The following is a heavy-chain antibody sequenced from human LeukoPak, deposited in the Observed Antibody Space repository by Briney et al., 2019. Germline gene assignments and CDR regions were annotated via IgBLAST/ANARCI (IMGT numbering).Heavy chain of an antibody. Sequence: GGSLRLSCAASGFIFSSYSMSWVRQAPGKGLEWVAYIRSSSSTIYYADSVKGRFTISRDNAKNSLYLQMNSLRAEDTAVYYGARVPPRTPWDDRSGYSDYWGRRTRVTVSS. J-gene: IGHJ4*02. V-gene: IGHV3-48*04. CDR3: ARVPPRTPWDDRSGYSDY. CDR2: IRSSSSTI. D-gene: IGHD3-22*01. CDR1: GFIFSSYS.